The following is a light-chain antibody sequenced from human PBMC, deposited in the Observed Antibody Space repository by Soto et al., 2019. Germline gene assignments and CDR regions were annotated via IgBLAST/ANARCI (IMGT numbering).Light chain of an antibody. J-gene: IGLJ1*01. CDR3: SSHTSGSTRV. Sequence: QSVLTQPASVSGSPGQSIAISCTGTFSDVRGYDYVSWYQQHTDKAPKLMIYEVTKRPSGVSNRFSGSNSGNTASLTISGLQPEDEADYYCSSHTSGSTRVFGSGTKLTVL. V-gene: IGLV2-14*01. CDR2: EVT. CDR1: FSDVRGYDY.